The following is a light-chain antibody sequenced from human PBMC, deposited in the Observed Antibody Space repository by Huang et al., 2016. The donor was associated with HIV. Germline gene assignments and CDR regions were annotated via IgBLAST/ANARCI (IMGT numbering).Light chain of an antibody. Sequence: EIVMTQSPATLSVSPGERATLSCRAGQSVSSNLAWYQQKTGQSPRLLIYGATTRATGAPARFSGSGCGTEFTLTISSLQSEDFAVYYCQQYNNWPRTFGQGTKVDIK. J-gene: IGKJ1*01. CDR2: GAT. CDR3: QQYNNWPRT. CDR1: QSVSSN. V-gene: IGKV3-15*01.